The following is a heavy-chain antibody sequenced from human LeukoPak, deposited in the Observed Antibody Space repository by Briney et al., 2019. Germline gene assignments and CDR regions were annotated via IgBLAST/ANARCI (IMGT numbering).Heavy chain of an antibody. CDR3: ARGSRGWFDP. D-gene: IGHD3-10*01. V-gene: IGHV3-23*01. CDR2: ISDSGGNT. Sequence: GGSLRLSCAASGFTFSSYAMSWVRQAPGKGLEWVSAISDSGGNTYYTDSVMGRLTISRDNSKNTLYLQMDGLGAEDTAVYYCARGSRGWFDPWGQGTLVTVSS. CDR1: GFTFSSYA. J-gene: IGHJ5*02.